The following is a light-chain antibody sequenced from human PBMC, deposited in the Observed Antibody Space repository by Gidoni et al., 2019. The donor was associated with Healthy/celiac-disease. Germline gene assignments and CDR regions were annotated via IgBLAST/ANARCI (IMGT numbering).Light chain of an antibody. CDR1: QSVLYSSNNKNY. J-gene: IGKJ2*01. CDR2: WAS. Sequence: QTQVFISLCLGERATINCKSSQSVLYSSNNKNYLAWYQQKPGQPPKLLIYWASTRESGVPDRFSGSGSGTDFTLTISSLQAEDVAVYYCQQYYSTPYTFGQGTKLEIK. CDR3: QQYYSTPYT. V-gene: IGKV4-1*01.